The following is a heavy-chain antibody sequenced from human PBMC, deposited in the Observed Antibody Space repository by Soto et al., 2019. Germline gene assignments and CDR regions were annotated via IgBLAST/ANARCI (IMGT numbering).Heavy chain of an antibody. V-gene: IGHV3-21*01. D-gene: IGHD2-2*02. CDR2: ITPSGDNT. CDR3: AIVAPAPTAIAF. J-gene: IGHJ4*02. CDR1: GFAFSTHA. Sequence: GGSLRLSCAASGFAFSTHAMNWVRQAPGKGLAWVSSITPSGDNTYYADSVKGRFTISRNNAKNTLYLQMNTLRAEDTAVYYFAIVAPAPTAIAFWGQGNQVTVSS.